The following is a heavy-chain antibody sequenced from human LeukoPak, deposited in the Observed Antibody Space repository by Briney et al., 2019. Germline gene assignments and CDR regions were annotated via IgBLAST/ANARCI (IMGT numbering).Heavy chain of an antibody. D-gene: IGHD2-8*02. V-gene: IGHV3-72*01. J-gene: IGHJ4*02. Sequence: GGSLRLSCTASGFNFGDYAMSWVRQAPGKGLEWIGRTRNKANSYITEYAASVRGRFTISRDDSKNSLYLQMNSLKTEDTAVYYCARVILGALDYWGQGTLVTVSS. CDR2: TRNKANSYIT. CDR3: ARVILGALDY. CDR1: GFNFGDYA.